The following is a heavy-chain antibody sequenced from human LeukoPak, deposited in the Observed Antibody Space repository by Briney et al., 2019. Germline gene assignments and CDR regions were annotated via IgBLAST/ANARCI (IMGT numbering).Heavy chain of an antibody. CDR2: IDANNGDT. J-gene: IGHJ4*02. CDR3: ARDPSSVTLYFFDY. D-gene: IGHD4-11*01. Sequence: ASVKVSCKASGYTFTSTYINWVRQAPGQGLEWMGWIDANNGDTKSAQKFQGRVTMSRDTSISTAYMDLSSLSPDDAAVYYCARDPSSVTLYFFDYWGQGTLVTVSS. V-gene: IGHV1-2*02. CDR1: GYTFTSTY.